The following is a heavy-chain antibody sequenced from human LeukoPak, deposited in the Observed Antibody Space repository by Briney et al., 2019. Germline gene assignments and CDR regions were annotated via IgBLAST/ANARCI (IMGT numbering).Heavy chain of an antibody. J-gene: IGHJ4*02. CDR1: GYTFTGYY. D-gene: IGHD3-22*01. CDR3: AREGSITMTTAYDY. CDR2: INPNSGGT. V-gene: IGHV1-2*02. Sequence: ASVKVSCKASGYTFTGYYMHWVRQAPGQRLEWMGWINPNSGGTNYAQKFQGRVTMTRDTSISTAYMELSRLRSDDTAVYYCAREGSITMTTAYDYWGQGTLVTVSS.